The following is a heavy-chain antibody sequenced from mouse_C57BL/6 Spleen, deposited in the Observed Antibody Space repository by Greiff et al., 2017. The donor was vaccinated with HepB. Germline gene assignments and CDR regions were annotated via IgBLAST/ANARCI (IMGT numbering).Heavy chain of an antibody. J-gene: IGHJ4*01. CDR1: GYSFTGYY. CDR3: ARCPYYDYDGY. V-gene: IGHV1-42*01. CDR2: INPSTGGT. D-gene: IGHD2-4*01. Sequence: VQLQQSGPELVKPGASVKISCKASGYSFTGYYMNWVKQSPEKSLEWIGEINPSTGGTTYNQKFKAKATLTVDKSSSTAYMQLKSQTSEDSAVYYCARCPYYDYDGYWGQGTSVTVSS.